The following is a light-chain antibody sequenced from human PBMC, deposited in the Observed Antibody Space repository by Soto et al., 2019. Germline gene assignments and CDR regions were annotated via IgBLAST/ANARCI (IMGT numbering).Light chain of an antibody. V-gene: IGKV3-15*01. CDR1: QSVSSN. CDR2: GAS. Sequence: EIVMTQSPATVSVSPGERATLSCRASQSVSSNLAWYQQKPGQAPRLLIYGASTRATGIPARFSGSGSGTEFTLTISSLQSEDFAVYYCHQYNNWPPITFGQGTRPEIK. J-gene: IGKJ5*01. CDR3: HQYNNWPPIT.